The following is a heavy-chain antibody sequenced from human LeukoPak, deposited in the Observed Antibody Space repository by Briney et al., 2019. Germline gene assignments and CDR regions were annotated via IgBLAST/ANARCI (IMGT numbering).Heavy chain of an antibody. D-gene: IGHD4-17*01. CDR2: INNNGNST. J-gene: IGHJ6*02. Sequence: GGSLRLSCTASGFTFSSYAMHWVRQAPGEGLEYVSAINNNGNSTYYANSVKGRFAISRDNSKNTLYLQMGNLRGEDMAVYYCAREVYGDYDMDVWGRGTTVIVSS. CDR3: AREVYGDYDMDV. V-gene: IGHV3-64*01. CDR1: GFTFSSYA.